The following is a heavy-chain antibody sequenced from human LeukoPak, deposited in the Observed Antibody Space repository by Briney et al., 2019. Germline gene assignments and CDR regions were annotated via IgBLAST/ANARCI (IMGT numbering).Heavy chain of an antibody. V-gene: IGHV1-69*13. CDR1: GGTFSSYA. J-gene: IGHJ4*02. CDR3: AIYYYDSSGYYYDY. CDR2: ISPIFGTA. D-gene: IGHD3-22*01. Sequence: SVKVSCKASGGTFSSYAISWVRQAPGQGLEWMGGISPIFGTANYAQKFQGRVTITADESTSTAYMELSSLRSEDTAVYYCAIYYYDSSGYYYDYWGQGTLVTVSS.